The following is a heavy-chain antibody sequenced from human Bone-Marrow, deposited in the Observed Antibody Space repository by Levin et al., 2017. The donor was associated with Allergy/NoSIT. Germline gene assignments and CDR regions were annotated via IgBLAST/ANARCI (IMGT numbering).Heavy chain of an antibody. Sequence: ASVKVSCKASGYTFTSYDINWVRQATGQGLEWMGWMNPNSGNTGYAQKFQGRVTMTRNTSISTAYMELSSLRSEDTAVYYCVLRVDYGDYVYIWGQGTMVTVSS. V-gene: IGHV1-8*01. CDR2: MNPNSGNT. D-gene: IGHD4-17*01. CDR3: VLRVDYGDYVYI. J-gene: IGHJ3*02. CDR1: GYTFTSYD.